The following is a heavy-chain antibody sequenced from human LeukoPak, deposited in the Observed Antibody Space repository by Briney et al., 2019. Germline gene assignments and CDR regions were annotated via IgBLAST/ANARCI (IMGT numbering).Heavy chain of an antibody. CDR3: ARLFRNIVVVPAGSYWYFDL. Sequence: SETLSLTCTVSGGSLSSYYWSWLRQPPGEGLEWLGYIYPSGITNYNPSLKGRGTISVDTSKHQFSLKLSSVTAADTAVYDCARLFRNIVVVPAGSYWYFDLWGRGTMVTVSS. CDR1: GGSLSSYY. CDR2: IYPSGIT. D-gene: IGHD2-2*01. J-gene: IGHJ2*01. V-gene: IGHV4-4*09.